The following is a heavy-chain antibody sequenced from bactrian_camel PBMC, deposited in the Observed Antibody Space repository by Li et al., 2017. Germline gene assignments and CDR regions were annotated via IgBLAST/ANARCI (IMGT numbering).Heavy chain of an antibody. J-gene: IGHJ4*01. Sequence: VQLVESGGGSVRAGGSLTLYCAASRFFPCMGWFRQGPGDRREGLAVLWIGGATTTYADSVKGRFIITRDKAKDLVYLQMNGLQPEDTGMYYCAADQLYGTCRDVLDFPARGQGTQVTVS. CDR2: LWIGGATT. CDR3: AADQLYGTCRDVLDFPA. D-gene: IGHD6*01. CDR1: RFFPC. V-gene: IGHV3S42*01.